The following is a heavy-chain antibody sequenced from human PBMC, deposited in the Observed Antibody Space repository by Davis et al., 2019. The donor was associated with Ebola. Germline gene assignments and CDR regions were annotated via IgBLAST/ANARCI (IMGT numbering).Heavy chain of an antibody. CDR1: GGSISRSNW. D-gene: IGHD2/OR15-2a*01. J-gene: IGHJ3*02. V-gene: IGHV3-53*03. CDR2: FGTGGDT. CDR3: VKDSSNIWFDI. Sequence: LSLTCGVSGGSISRSNWWSWVRQPPGKGLEWVSTFGTGGDTYYADSVKGRFAISRDNSRGTLYLQMNSLRVEDSAIYYCVKDSSNIWFDIWGQGTLVTVSS.